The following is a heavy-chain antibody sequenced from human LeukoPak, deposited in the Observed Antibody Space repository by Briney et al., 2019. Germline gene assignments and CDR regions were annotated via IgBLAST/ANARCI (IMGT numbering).Heavy chain of an antibody. J-gene: IGHJ4*02. CDR1: GFTFSSYA. D-gene: IGHD5-24*01. CDR3: AREQEMATISLAD. Sequence: PGGSLRLSCAASGFTFSSYAMHWVRQAPGKGLEWVAVISYDGGNKYYADSVKGRFTISRDNSKNTLYLQMNSLRAEDTAVYYCAREQEMATISLADWGQGTLVTVSS. CDR2: ISYDGGNK. V-gene: IGHV3-30*04.